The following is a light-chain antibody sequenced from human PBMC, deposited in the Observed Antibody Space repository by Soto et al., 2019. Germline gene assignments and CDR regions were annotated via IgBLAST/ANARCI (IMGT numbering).Light chain of an antibody. CDR1: LSVSSSS. J-gene: IGKJ1*01. Sequence: EMGGTQSPGALSLSREERATLSGRASLSVSSSSLACHHQKPCQAPRLLIYGASNRATGIPDRFSGSGSGTDFTLTISRLEPEDFAVYYCQQYGSSTWTFGQRTKVAIK. CDR3: QQYGSSTWT. CDR2: GAS. V-gene: IGKV3-20*01.